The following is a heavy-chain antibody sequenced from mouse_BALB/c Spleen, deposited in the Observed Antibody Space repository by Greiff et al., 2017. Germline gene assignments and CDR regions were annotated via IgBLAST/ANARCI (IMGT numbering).Heavy chain of an antibody. CDR2: INPYNDGT. D-gene: IGHD1-1*01. J-gene: IGHJ4*01. CDR1: GYTFTSYV. V-gene: IGHV1-14*01. CDR3: ARPTTVAPYYAMDY. Sequence: VQLQQSGPELVKPGASVKMSCKASGYTFTSYVMHWVKQKPGQGLEWIGYINPYNDGTKYNEKFKGKATLTSDKSSSTAYMELSSLTSEDSAVYYCARPTTVAPYYAMDYWGQGTSVTVSS.